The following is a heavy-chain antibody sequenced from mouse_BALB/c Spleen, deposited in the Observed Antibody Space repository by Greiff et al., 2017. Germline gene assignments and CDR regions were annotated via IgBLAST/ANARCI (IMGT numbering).Heavy chain of an antibody. CDR2: ISSGGSYT. CDR1: GFTFSSYG. V-gene: IGHV5-6*01. Sequence: EVKLMESGGDLVKPGGSLKLSCAASGFTFSSYGMSWVRQTPDKRLEWVATISSGGSYTYYPDSVKGRFTISRDNAKNTLYLQMSSLKSEDTAMYYCASLTTVDAMDYWGQGTSVTVSS. D-gene: IGHD1-1*01. CDR3: ASLTTVDAMDY. J-gene: IGHJ4*01.